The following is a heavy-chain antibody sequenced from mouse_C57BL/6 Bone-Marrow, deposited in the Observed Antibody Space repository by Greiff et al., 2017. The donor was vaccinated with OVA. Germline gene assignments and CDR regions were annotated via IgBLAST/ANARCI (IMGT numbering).Heavy chain of an antibody. CDR3: ARFIYDGYYSYWYFDV. CDR2: IYPGDGDT. D-gene: IGHD2-3*01. Sequence: QVQLQQSGAELVKPGASVKISCKASGYAFSSYWMNWVKQRPGKGLEWIGQIYPGDGDTNYNGKFKGKATLTADKSSSTAYMQLSSLTSEDSAVYFCARFIYDGYYSYWYFDVWGTGTTVTVSS. CDR1: GYAFSSYW. J-gene: IGHJ1*03. V-gene: IGHV1-80*01.